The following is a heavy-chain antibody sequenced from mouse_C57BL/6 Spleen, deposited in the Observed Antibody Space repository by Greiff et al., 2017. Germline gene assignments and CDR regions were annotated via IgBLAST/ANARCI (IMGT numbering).Heavy chain of an antibody. CDR2: ISYDGSN. CDR3: ARDRVLRYYFYY. J-gene: IGHJ2*01. D-gene: IGHD1-1*01. CDR1: GYSITSGYY. Sequence: ESGPGLVKPSQSLSLTCSVTGYSITSGYYWNWIRQFPGNKLEWMGYISYDGSNNYNPSLKNRISITRDTAKNQFFLKLNSVTTEDTATYYCARDRVLRYYFYYWGQGTTLTVSS. V-gene: IGHV3-6*01.